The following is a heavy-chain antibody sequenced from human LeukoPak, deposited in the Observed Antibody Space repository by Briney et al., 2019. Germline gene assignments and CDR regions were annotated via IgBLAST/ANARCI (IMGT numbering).Heavy chain of an antibody. CDR1: GIALSNYG. D-gene: IGHD3-22*01. CDR3: AKRGVVIRVILVGFHKEAYYFDS. V-gene: IGHV3-23*01. CDR2: ISDSGGRT. Sequence: GGSLRLSCAVSGIALSNYGMSWVRQAPGKGLEWVAGISDSGGRTNYADSVKGRFTISRDNPKNTLYLQMNSLRAEDTAVYFCAKRGVVIRVILVGFHKEAYYFDSWGQGALATVSS. J-gene: IGHJ4*02.